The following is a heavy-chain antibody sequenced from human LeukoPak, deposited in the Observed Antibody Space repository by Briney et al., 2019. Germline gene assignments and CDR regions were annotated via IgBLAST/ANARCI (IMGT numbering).Heavy chain of an antibody. CDR2: ISWNSGSI. CDR1: GFTFDDYA. Sequence: GGSLRLSCAASGFTFDDYAMHWVRQAPGKGLEWVSGISWNSGSIGYADSVKGRFTISRDNAKNSLYLQMNSLRAEDMALYYCAKGGSYQFRDAFDIWGQGTMVTVSS. CDR3: AKGGSYQFRDAFDI. V-gene: IGHV3-9*03. J-gene: IGHJ3*02. D-gene: IGHD1-26*01.